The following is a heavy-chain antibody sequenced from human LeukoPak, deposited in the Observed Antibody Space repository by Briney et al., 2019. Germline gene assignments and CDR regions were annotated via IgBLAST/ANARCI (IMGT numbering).Heavy chain of an antibody. CDR2: INHSGST. CDR3: ARGLPLTRFDY. J-gene: IGHJ4*02. Sequence: SEILSLTCTVSGGSISSYYWSWIRQPPGKGLEWIEEINHSGSTNYNPSLTSRVTISVAQSTHKFSMKPRSVPAADTAVYYCARGLPLTRFDYWGQGTLVTVSS. V-gene: IGHV4-34*01. CDR1: GGSISSYY.